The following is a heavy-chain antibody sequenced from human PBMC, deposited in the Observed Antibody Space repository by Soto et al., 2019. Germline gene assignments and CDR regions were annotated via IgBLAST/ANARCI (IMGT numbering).Heavy chain of an antibody. V-gene: IGHV1-18*01. CDR1: GYTFTSYG. J-gene: IGHJ4*02. CDR3: TRSGYYSPPDY. CDR2: ISAYNGNI. D-gene: IGHD3-22*01. Sequence: QVQLVQSGAEVKKPGASVKVSCKASGYTFTSYGISWVRPAPGQGLEWMGWISAYNGNIKYAQNLQGRATMTTDTSTSTVYMELRCLRSDDTAVYYCTRSGYYSPPDYRGPGTLVTFSS.